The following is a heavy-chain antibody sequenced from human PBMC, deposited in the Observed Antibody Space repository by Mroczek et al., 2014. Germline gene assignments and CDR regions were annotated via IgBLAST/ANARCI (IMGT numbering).Heavy chain of an antibody. CDR1: GFTFSSYG. D-gene: IGHD3-3*01. CDR3: ATLAPYYDFWSGPTSTVYAFDI. Sequence: ESGGGVVQPGRSLRLSCAASGFTFSSYGMHWVRQAPGKGLEWVAVISYDGSNKYYADSVKGRFTISRDNSKNTLYLQMNSLRAEDTAVYYCATLAPYYDFWSGPTSTVYAFDIWGQGTMVTVSS. CDR2: ISYDGSNK. J-gene: IGHJ3*02. V-gene: IGHV3-30*03.